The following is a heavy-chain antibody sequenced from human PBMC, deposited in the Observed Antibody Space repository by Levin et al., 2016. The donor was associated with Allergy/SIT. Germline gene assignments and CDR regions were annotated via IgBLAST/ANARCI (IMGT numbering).Heavy chain of an antibody. J-gene: IGHJ6*03. Sequence: GESLKISCAASGFTFSAYSMNWVRQAPGKGLEWVSHISTGTNTIYYADSVKGRFTISRDNAKNSLYLQMNSLRDEDTAVYYCARTAPSNYYYYMDVWGKGTTVTVSS. CDR2: ISTGTNTI. CDR1: GFTFSAYS. CDR3: ARTAPSNYYYYMDV. V-gene: IGHV3-48*02.